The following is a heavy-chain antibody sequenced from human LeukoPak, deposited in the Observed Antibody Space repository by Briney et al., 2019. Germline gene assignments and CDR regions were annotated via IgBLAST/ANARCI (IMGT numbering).Heavy chain of an antibody. CDR2: ISQDGNEK. J-gene: IGHJ4*02. V-gene: IGHV3-7*01. CDR1: GFTFGSYW. CDR3: ARDIWGCDSATCPSGRDF. Sequence: GGSLRLSCAASGFTFGSYWMTWVRQAPGKGLEWVAHISQDGNEKYYVDSVKGRFTISRDNAKNSLYLQMNSLRVEDTAVYYCARDIWGCDSATCPSGRDFWGQGTLVTVSS. D-gene: IGHD3-16*01.